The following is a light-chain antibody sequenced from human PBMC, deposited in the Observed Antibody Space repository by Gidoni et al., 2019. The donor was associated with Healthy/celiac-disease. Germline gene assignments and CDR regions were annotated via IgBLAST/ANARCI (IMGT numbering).Light chain of an antibody. V-gene: IGKV1-9*01. Sequence: IQLTQSPSFLSASIRDRVTITCRASQGITSYLAWYQQKPGKAPKLLNSAASPLQSGVPSRFSGSGSGKEFPLTISIQQPDDFATYCCQHLNSYPLTFGEGTKVEIK. CDR2: AAS. CDR1: QGITSY. J-gene: IGKJ4*01. CDR3: QHLNSYPLT.